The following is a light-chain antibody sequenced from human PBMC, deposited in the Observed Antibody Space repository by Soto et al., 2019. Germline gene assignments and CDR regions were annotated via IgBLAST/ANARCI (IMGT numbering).Light chain of an antibody. CDR1: QSVSDN. Sequence: EIVLTQSPGTLSLSPGERATLSCRASQSVSDNLAWYQQRPGQGPRLLIYGASTRATGIPARFSGSGSGTDFTLTISSLEPEDFAVYYCQQRSNWRITFGQGTRLEI. V-gene: IGKV3-11*01. CDR3: QQRSNWRIT. J-gene: IGKJ5*01. CDR2: GAS.